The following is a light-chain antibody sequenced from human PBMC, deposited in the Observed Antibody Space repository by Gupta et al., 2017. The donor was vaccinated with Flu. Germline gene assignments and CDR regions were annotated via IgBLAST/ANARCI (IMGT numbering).Light chain of an antibody. CDR3: HSDTATNNVVV. CDR1: SSDVGGDDY. J-gene: IGLJ2*01. Sequence: STATSSDVGGDDYVFWYHQHPGEAPELLIFEVSSRRSGISDRFSGSKYGTTASLTTTWLLAEDEAYYYCHSDTATNNVVVFGGGTKLTVL. CDR2: EVS. V-gene: IGLV2-14*01.